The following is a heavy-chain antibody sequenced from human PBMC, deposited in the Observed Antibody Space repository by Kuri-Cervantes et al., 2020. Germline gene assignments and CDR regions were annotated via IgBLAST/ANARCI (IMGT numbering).Heavy chain of an antibody. Sequence: GSLRLSCTVSGGSISSYYWSWIRQPPGEGLEWIGYIYYSGSTNYNPSLKSRVTISVDTTKNLFFLKLSSVTAADTAVYYCARTRTYYFDYWGQGTLVTVSS. CDR2: IYYSGST. J-gene: IGHJ4*02. CDR1: GGSISSYY. D-gene: IGHD1-7*01. CDR3: ARTRTYYFDY. V-gene: IGHV4-59*01.